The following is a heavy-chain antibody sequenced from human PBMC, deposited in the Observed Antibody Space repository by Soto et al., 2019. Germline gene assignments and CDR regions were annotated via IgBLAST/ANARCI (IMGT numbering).Heavy chain of an antibody. CDR1: GFTFSSYA. D-gene: IGHD3-22*01. CDR3: AKEYYYDSSGYSDYFDY. CDR2: ISGSGGST. Sequence: GSLRLSCAASGFTFSSYAMSWVRQAPGKGLEWVSAISGSGGSTYYADSVKGRFTISRDNSKNTLYLQMNSLRAEDTAVYYCAKEYYYDSSGYSDYFDYWGRGTLVTVSS. V-gene: IGHV3-23*01. J-gene: IGHJ4*02.